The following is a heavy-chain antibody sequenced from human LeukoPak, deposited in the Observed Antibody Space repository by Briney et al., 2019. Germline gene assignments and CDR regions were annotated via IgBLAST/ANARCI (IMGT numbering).Heavy chain of an antibody. CDR3: ARDESSSWYYYYGMDV. Sequence: PGGSLRLSCAASGFTFSSYAMHWVRQAPGKGLEWVAVISYDGSNKYYADSVKGRFTISRDNSKNTLYLQMNSLRAEDTAVYYCARDESSSWYYYYGMDVWGQGTTVTVSS. V-gene: IGHV3-30-3*01. D-gene: IGHD6-13*01. CDR2: ISYDGSNK. CDR1: GFTFSSYA. J-gene: IGHJ6*02.